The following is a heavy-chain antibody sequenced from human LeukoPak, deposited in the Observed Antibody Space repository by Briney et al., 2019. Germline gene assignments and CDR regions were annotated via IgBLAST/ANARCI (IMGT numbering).Heavy chain of an antibody. J-gene: IGHJ4*02. CDR2: INPNSGAT. Sequence: ASVKVSCKASGYTFTDYFLHWVRRAPGQEFELMGWINPNSGATHYIQSFQGRVTMTRDTSLSIAYLQLNSLTSDDTAMYYCARAQYLTAPAGTFANSWGQGTLVTVSS. CDR1: GYTFTDYF. CDR3: ARAQYLTAPAGTFANS. V-gene: IGHV1-2*02. D-gene: IGHD6-13*01.